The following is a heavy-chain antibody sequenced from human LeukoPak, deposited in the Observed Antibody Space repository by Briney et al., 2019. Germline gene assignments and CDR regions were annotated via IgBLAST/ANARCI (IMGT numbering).Heavy chain of an antibody. CDR1: GGSISSGYY. CDR2: IYHSGST. V-gene: IGHV4-38-2*02. J-gene: IGHJ5*02. D-gene: IGHD1-14*01. Sequence: PSETLSLTCTVSGGSISSGYYWGWIRQPPGKGLEWIGSIYHSGSTYYNPSLKSRVTISVDTSKNQFSLKLSSVTAADTAVYYCARDRRAPNHNWFDPWGQGTLVTVSS. CDR3: ARDRRAPNHNWFDP.